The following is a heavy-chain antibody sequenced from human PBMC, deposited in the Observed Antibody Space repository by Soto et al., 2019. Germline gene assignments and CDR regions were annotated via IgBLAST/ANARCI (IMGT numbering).Heavy chain of an antibody. CDR1: GFSLTTGGLG. D-gene: IGHD3-3*01. CDR3: GHRSSSFDFWGNDY. CDR2: VYWNGDK. V-gene: IGHV2-5*01. Sequence: QITLKESGPALVKPTQPLTLTCSFSGFSLTTGGLGVTWIRQPPGKAPEWLALVYWNGDKRYSPSLRNRLTITTDTSRNQVVLTMANMDPVDTATYYCGHRSSSFDFWGNDYWGQGIQVTVSS. J-gene: IGHJ4*02.